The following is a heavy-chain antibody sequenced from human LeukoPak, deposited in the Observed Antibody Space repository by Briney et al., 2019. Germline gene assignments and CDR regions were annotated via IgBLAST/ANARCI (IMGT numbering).Heavy chain of an antibody. J-gene: IGHJ6*04. Sequence: GSLRLSCAASGFTFSSYEMNWVRQAPGKGLEWVSYISSSGSTIYYVDSVKGRFTISRDNADNSLYLQMNRLRAEDTAVYYCAELGITMIGGVWGKGTTVTISS. D-gene: IGHD3-10*02. CDR1: GFTFSSYE. CDR2: ISSSGSTI. V-gene: IGHV3-48*03. CDR3: AELGITMIGGV.